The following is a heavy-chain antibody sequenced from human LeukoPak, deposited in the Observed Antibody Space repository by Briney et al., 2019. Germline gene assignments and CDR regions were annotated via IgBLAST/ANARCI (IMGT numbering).Heavy chain of an antibody. Sequence: SETLSLTYTVSGGSISSHYWSWIRQPPGKGLDWIGYIYYSGSTNYNPSLKSRVTISVDTSKNQFSLKLSSVTAADTAVYYCAGGPYHFDYWGQGTLVTVSS. V-gene: IGHV4-59*11. CDR3: AGGPYHFDY. J-gene: IGHJ4*02. D-gene: IGHD2-2*01. CDR2: IYYSGST. CDR1: GGSISSHY.